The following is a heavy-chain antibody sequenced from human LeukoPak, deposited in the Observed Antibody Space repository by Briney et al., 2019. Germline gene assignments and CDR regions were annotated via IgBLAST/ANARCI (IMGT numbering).Heavy chain of an antibody. J-gene: IGHJ4*02. CDR2: ITSSSSYI. V-gene: IGHV3-21*01. Sequence: GGSLRLSCAASGLSFSTFGMTWVRQAPGKGLEWVSSITSSSSYIYYADSVKGRFTISRDNAKNSLYLQMNSLRVEDTAVYYCASGSGSYSRYFDYWGQGTLVTVSS. CDR3: ASGSGSYSRYFDY. CDR1: GLSFSTFG. D-gene: IGHD3-10*01.